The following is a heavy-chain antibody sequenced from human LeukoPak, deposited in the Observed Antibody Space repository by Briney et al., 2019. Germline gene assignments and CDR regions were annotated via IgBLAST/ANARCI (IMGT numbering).Heavy chain of an antibody. CDR2: ISYDGSNK. CDR1: GFTFSSYG. CDR3: AKDQGNIVGATVY. Sequence: GGSLRLSCAASGFTFSSYGMHWVRQAPGKGLGWVAVISYDGSNKYYADSVKGRFTISRDNSKNTLYLQMNSLRAEDTAVYYCAKDQGNIVGATVYWGQGTLVTVSS. J-gene: IGHJ4*02. D-gene: IGHD1-26*01. V-gene: IGHV3-30*18.